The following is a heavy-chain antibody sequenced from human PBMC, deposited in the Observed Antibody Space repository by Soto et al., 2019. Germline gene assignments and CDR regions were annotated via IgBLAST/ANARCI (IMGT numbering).Heavy chain of an antibody. Sequence: PGESLKISCKGSGYSFTSYWISWVRQMPGKGLEWMGRIDPSDSYTNYSPSFQGHVTISADKSISTAYLQWSSLKASDTAMYYCARPRQITMIVVALDAFDIWGQGTMVTVSS. CDR3: ARPRQITMIVVALDAFDI. CDR1: GYSFTSYW. D-gene: IGHD3-22*01. CDR2: IDPSDSYT. J-gene: IGHJ3*02. V-gene: IGHV5-10-1*01.